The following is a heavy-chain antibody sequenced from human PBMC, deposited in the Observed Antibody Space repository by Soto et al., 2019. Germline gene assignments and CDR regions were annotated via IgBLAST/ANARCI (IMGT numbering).Heavy chain of an antibody. J-gene: IGHJ4*02. CDR1: GYTFTSHS. CDR2: INADNGNT. D-gene: IGHD2-2*03. CDR3: ARDNWITRYFFDY. V-gene: IGHV1-3*01. Sequence: ASVKVSCKASGYTFTSHSMHWVRQAPGQRLEWMGWINADNGNTQFSQKFQGRVTITRDTSASTAYMELSSLRSEDTAVYYCARDNWITRYFFDYWGQGTPVTVSS.